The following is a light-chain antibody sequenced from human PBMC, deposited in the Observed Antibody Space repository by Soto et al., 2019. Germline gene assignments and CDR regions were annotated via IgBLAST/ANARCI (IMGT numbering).Light chain of an antibody. V-gene: IGLV2-14*01. Sequence: QSALTQPASVSGSPGQSITISCTGTSSDVGGYKYVSWYQQHPGKAPKLLIYEVSNRPSGVSDRFSGSKSGNTASLIISGLQAEDEADYHCSSYTSHNTVIFGGGTKLTVL. J-gene: IGLJ2*01. CDR1: SSDVGGYKY. CDR3: SSYTSHNTVI. CDR2: EVS.